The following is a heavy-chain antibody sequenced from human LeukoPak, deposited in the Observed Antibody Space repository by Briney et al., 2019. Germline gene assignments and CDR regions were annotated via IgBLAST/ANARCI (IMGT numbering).Heavy chain of an antibody. CDR2: INHSGST. CDR3: ARVQRSGHFDY. Sequence: SETLSLTCAVYGGSFSGYYWSWIRQPPGKGLEWIGEINHSGSTNYNPSLKSRVTISVDTSKNQFSLKLSSETAADTAVYYCARVQRSGHFDYWGQGTLVTVSS. J-gene: IGHJ4*02. CDR1: GGSFSGYY. D-gene: IGHD2-15*01. V-gene: IGHV4-34*01.